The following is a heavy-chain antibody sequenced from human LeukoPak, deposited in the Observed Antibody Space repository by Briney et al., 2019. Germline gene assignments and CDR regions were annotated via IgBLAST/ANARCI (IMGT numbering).Heavy chain of an antibody. CDR1: GGSFSGYY. D-gene: IGHD2-2*01. J-gene: IGHJ4*02. CDR2: INHSGST. V-gene: IGHV4-34*01. Sequence: SETLSLTCAVYGGSFSGYYWSWIRQPPGKGLEWIGEINHSGSTNYNPSLKSRVTISVDTSKNQFSLKLSSVTAADTAMYYCARAQLEYCSTTSCYVFDSWGQGTLVTVSS. CDR3: ARAQLEYCSTTSCYVFDS.